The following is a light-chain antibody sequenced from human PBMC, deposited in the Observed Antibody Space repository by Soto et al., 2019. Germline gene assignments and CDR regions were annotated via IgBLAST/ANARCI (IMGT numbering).Light chain of an antibody. CDR3: QQYIDWPQT. V-gene: IGKV3-11*01. Sequence: EIVMTQSPATLSVSPGERATLSCRASQSVSSYLLWYQQKPGQTPRLLIYDASNRATGIPARFSGSGSETDFTLTISSLEPEDFAVYYCQQYIDWPQTFGQGTKVDIK. J-gene: IGKJ1*01. CDR1: QSVSSY. CDR2: DAS.